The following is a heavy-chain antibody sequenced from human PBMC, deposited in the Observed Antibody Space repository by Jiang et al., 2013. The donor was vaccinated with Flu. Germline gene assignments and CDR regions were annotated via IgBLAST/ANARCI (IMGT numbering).Heavy chain of an antibody. CDR2: ITPFGATT. Sequence: SGAEVKKPGASVKISCKSSGYTFNYHYIHWVRQARGQGLEWMGMITPFGATTTYSKKLQGRVTMTSDMSASTVSLEVTHLTSEDTAVYYCARDAAKRGIISYYFDFWGQGSLVTVSS. CDR1: GYTFNYHY. D-gene: IGHD2-21*01. J-gene: IGHJ4*02. V-gene: IGHV1-46*02. CDR3: ARDAAKRGIISYYFDF.